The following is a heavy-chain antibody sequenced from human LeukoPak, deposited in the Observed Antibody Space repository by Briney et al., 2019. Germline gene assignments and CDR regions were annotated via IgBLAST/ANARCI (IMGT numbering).Heavy chain of an antibody. J-gene: IGHJ4*02. Sequence: PSETLSLTCTVSGGSISSYYWSWLRQPPGKGLEWIGYIYYSGSTNYNPSLKGRVTISVDTSKNQFSLKLSSVTAADTAVYYCARLLRAYCSGGSCYSGYYFDYWGQGTLVTVSS. CDR1: GGSISSYY. V-gene: IGHV4-59*01. CDR3: ARLLRAYCSGGSCYSGYYFDY. D-gene: IGHD2-15*01. CDR2: IYYSGST.